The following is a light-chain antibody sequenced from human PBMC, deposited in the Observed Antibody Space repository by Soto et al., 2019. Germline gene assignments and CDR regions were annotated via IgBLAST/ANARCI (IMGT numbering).Light chain of an antibody. V-gene: IGKV3-15*01. Sequence: EIVMTQSPATLSVSQGERATLSCRASQSISANLAWYQQKPGQAPRLLISGASTRATGIPARFSGSGSGTEFTLILSSLQSEDFAVYCCQQYNNWPPWTFGQGTKVEIK. J-gene: IGKJ1*01. CDR1: QSISAN. CDR3: QQYNNWPPWT. CDR2: GAS.